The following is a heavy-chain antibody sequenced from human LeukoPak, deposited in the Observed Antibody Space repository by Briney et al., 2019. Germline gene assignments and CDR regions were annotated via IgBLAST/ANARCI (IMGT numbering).Heavy chain of an antibody. CDR1: GYTFTSYD. CDR3: AREGLAAAGTYFDY. V-gene: IGHV1-2*02. Sequence: SVKLSCKASGYTFTSYDINWVRQATGQGLEWMGWINPNSGGTNYAQKFQGRVTMTRDTSISTAYMELSRLRSDDTAVYYCAREGLAAAGTYFDYWGQGTLVTVSS. CDR2: INPNSGGT. D-gene: IGHD6-13*01. J-gene: IGHJ4*02.